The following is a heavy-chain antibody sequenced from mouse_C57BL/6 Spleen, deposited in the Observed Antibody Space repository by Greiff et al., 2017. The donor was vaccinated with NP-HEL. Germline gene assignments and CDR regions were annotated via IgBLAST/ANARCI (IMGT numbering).Heavy chain of an antibody. CDR1: GYTFTSYT. CDR2: ITPSRGYT. V-gene: IGHV1-4*01. Sequence: VKLMESGAELARPGASVKMSCKASGYTFTSYTMHWVKQRPGQGLEWIGYITPSRGYTKYNQKFKDKATLTADKSSSTAYMQLSSLTSEASAVYYCARSGSSFPWFAYWGQGTLVTVSA. D-gene: IGHD1-1*01. J-gene: IGHJ3*01. CDR3: ARSGSSFPWFAY.